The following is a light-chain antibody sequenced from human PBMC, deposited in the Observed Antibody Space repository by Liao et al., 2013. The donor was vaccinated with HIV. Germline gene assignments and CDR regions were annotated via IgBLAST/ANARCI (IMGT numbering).Light chain of an antibody. CDR2: KDT. CDR3: YSVSDNILV. CDR1: LGKKT. J-gene: IGLJ1*01. V-gene: IGLV3-27*01. Sequence: SYELTQPSSVSVSPGQTAKNHLLRRCLGKKTCSVVPAEARPGPSFWLIYKDTVRPSGIPERFSASTSGTTVTLTISGAQVEDEGDYYCYSVSDNILVFGTGTKVTVL.